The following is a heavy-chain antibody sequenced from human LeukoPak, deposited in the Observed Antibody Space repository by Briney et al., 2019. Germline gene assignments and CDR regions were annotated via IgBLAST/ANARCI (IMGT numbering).Heavy chain of an antibody. CDR2: IYPRDSST. J-gene: IGHJ4*02. Sequence: GASVKVSCKASRYTFTSNYIHWVRQTPGQGLEWIGMIYPRDSSTSYAQKFQGRVTVTSDTSTSSVHMGLSGLRSEDTAVYYCARDQEGFDYWGQGSLVTVSS. CDR3: ARDQEGFDY. V-gene: IGHV1-46*01. CDR1: RYTFTSNY.